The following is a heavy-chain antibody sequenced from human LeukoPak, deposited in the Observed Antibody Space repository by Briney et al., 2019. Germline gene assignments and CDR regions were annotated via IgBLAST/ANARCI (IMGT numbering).Heavy chain of an antibody. CDR3: ARDDGILRFDP. CDR1: GFTFSSYW. Sequence: GGSLRLSCAASGFTFSSYWMHWVRQAPGKGLVWVSRINSDGSSTTYADSVKGRFTISRDNAKNSLYLQMNSLRAEDTAVYYCARDDGILRFDPWGQGTLVTVSS. V-gene: IGHV3-74*01. D-gene: IGHD1-14*01. CDR2: INSDGSST. J-gene: IGHJ5*02.